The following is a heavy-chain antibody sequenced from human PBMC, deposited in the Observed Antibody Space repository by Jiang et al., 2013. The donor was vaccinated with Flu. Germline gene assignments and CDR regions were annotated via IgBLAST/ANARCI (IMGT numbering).Heavy chain of an antibody. V-gene: IGHV4-4*02. D-gene: IGHD1-1*01. CDR3: ARQANFFPYYFDY. CDR2: IYHSGST. CDR1: GGSISSSNW. Sequence: GGSISSSNWWSWVRQPPGKGLEWIGEIYHSGSTNYNPSLKSRVTISVDKSKNQFSLKLSSVTAADTAVYYCARQANFFPYYFDYWGQGTLVTVSS. J-gene: IGHJ4*02.